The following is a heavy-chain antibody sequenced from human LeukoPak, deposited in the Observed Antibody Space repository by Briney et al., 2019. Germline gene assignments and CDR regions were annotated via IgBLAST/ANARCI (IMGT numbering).Heavy chain of an antibody. J-gene: IGHJ3*02. Sequence: HPGGSLRLSCAASGFTVSSNYMSWVRQAPGKGLEWVSVIYSGGSTYYADSVKGRFTISRDNSKNTLYLQMNSLRAEDTAVYYCAKSKFRCSSTSCYYRHPFDIWGQGTMVTVSS. CDR2: IYSGGST. D-gene: IGHD2-2*01. CDR1: GFTVSSNY. CDR3: AKSKFRCSSTSCYYRHPFDI. V-gene: IGHV3-53*01.